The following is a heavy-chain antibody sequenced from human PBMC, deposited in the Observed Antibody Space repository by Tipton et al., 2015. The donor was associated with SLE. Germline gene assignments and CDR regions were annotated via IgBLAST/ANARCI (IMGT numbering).Heavy chain of an antibody. D-gene: IGHD1-26*01. V-gene: IGHV4-30-2*01. CDR3: ARGGIVGATGWFDP. J-gene: IGHJ5*02. CDR1: GGSISSGGYY. CDR2: IYHSGST. Sequence: TLSLTCTVSGGSISSGGYYWSWIRQPPGKGLEWIGYIYHSGSTYYNPSLKSRVTISVDRSKNQFSLKLSSVTAADTAVYYCARGGIVGATGWFDPWGQGTLVTVSS.